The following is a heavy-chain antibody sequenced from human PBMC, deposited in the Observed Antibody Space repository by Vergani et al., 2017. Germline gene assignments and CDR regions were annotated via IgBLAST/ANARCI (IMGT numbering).Heavy chain of an antibody. CDR3: ARGXVVVPAAIGLPNLYYYYYMDV. CDR1: GGTFSSYA. CDR2: IIPIFGTA. D-gene: IGHD2-2*01. Sequence: QVQLVQSGAEVKKPGSSVKVSCKASGGTFSSYAISWVRQAPGQGLEWMGGIIPIFGTANYAQKFQGRVTITADESTSTAYMELSSLRSEDTAVYYCARGXVVVPAAIGLPNLYYYYYMDVWGKGTTVTVSS. V-gene: IGHV1-69*01. J-gene: IGHJ6*03.